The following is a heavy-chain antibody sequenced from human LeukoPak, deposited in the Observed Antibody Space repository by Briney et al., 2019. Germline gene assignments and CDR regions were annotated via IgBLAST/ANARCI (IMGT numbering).Heavy chain of an antibody. J-gene: IGHJ3*02. CDR3: ARVIAAAGLDAFDI. Sequence: ASVKVSCKASGYTFTGYYMHWVRRAPGQGLEWMGWINPNSGGTNYAQKFQGRVTMTRDTSISTAYMELSRLRSDDTAVYYCARVIAAAGLDAFDIWGQGTMVTVSS. CDR1: GYTFTGYY. CDR2: INPNSGGT. V-gene: IGHV1-2*02. D-gene: IGHD6-13*01.